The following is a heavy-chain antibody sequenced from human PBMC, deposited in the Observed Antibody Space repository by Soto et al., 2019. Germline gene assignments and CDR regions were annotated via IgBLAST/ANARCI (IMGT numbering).Heavy chain of an antibody. CDR3: VTHSCGDMTTISEK. Sequence: EVELLESGGDVVQPGGSLRLSCAASGFTLTTYYMTWIRQAPGKGLECVSTISGNSDSTYLADSVKGRFTISRDNSKNMVYLQLNSLRPDHTAVYYCVTHSCGDMTTISEKWGKATLFTVSS. V-gene: IGHV3-23*01. J-gene: IGHJ4*02. CDR2: ISGNSDST. CDR1: GFTLTTYY. D-gene: IGHD5-18*01.